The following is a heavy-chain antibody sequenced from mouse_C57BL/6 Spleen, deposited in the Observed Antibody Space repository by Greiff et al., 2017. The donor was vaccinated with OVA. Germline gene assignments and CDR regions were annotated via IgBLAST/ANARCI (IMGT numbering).Heavy chain of an antibody. V-gene: IGHV1-55*01. J-gene: IGHJ3*01. D-gene: IGHD1-1*01. Sequence: VQLQQPGAELVKPGASVKMSCKASGYTFTSYWITWVKQRPGQGLEWIGDIYPGSGSTNYNEKFKSKATLTVDTSSSTAYMQLSSLTSEDSAVYYCARKDDGSSFFAYWGQGTLVTVSA. CDR2: IYPGSGST. CDR1: GYTFTSYW. CDR3: ARKDDGSSFFAY.